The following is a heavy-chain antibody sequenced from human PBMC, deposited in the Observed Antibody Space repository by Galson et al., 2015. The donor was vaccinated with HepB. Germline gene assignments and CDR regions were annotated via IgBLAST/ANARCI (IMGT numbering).Heavy chain of an antibody. D-gene: IGHD3-22*01. J-gene: IGHJ4*02. V-gene: IGHV7-4-1*02. Sequence: SVKVSCKASGYTFTSYAMNWVRQAPGQGLEWMGWINTNTGNPTYAQGFTGRFVFSLDTSVSTAYLQISSLKAEDTAVYYCARGEGITMIVVPQTGYWGQGTLVTVSS. CDR1: GYTFTSYA. CDR2: INTNTGNP. CDR3: ARGEGITMIVVPQTGY.